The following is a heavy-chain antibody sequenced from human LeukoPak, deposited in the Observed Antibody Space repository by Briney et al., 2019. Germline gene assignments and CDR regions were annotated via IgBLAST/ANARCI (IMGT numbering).Heavy chain of an antibody. CDR3: ARHYGDYGPAPHYYYYYMDV. CDR2: IYYRGST. Sequence: SETLSLTCTLSGGSISSGGYYWSWIRQHPGKGLEWIGYIYYRGSTYYNPSLKSRVTISVDTSKNQFSLKLSSVTAADTAVYYCARHYGDYGPAPHYYYYYMDVWGKGTTVTVSS. V-gene: IGHV4-31*03. CDR1: GGSISSGGYY. D-gene: IGHD4-17*01. J-gene: IGHJ6*03.